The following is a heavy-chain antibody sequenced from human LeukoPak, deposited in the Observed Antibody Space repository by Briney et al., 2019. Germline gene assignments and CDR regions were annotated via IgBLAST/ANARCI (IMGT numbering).Heavy chain of an antibody. CDR2: IYPADSDT. CDR3: ARQSRDGSKTRGYYFDS. J-gene: IGHJ4*02. Sequence: HGESPKISCQVSGYIFTNYWIGWVRQMPGKGLESMGIIYPADSDTTFSPSFEGQVTISADKSIDTVYLQWSSLKASDTATYYCARQSRDGSKTRGYYFDSWGQGTLVTVSS. V-gene: IGHV5-51*01. CDR1: GYIFTNYW. D-gene: IGHD3-10*01.